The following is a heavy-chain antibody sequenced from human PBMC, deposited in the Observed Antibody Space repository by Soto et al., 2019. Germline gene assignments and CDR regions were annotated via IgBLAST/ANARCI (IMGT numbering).Heavy chain of an antibody. V-gene: IGHV4-59*12. CDR3: ARALPHPNCSGGSCYSRGASSTFDY. CDR1: GDSITSYY. J-gene: IGHJ4*02. D-gene: IGHD2-15*01. CDR2: IYYSGST. Sequence: SETLSLTYTVPGDSITSYYWSWIRQSPGKGLEWIGYIYYSGSTYYNPSLESRVTISVDTSKNQFSLKLSSVTAADTAVYYCARALPHPNCSGGSCYSRGASSTFDYWGQGTLVTVSS.